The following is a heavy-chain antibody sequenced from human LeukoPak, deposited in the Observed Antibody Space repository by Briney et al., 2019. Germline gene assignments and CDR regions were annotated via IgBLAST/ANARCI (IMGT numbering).Heavy chain of an antibody. CDR1: GGSISSYY. CDR3: AREVRNYDSSGYYSFYYYYGMDV. J-gene: IGHJ6*02. Sequence: PSETLSLTCTVSGGSISSYYWSWIRQPAGKGLEWIGRIYTSGSTNYNPSLKSRVTMSVDTSKNQFSLKLSSVTAADTAVYYCAREVRNYDSSGYYSFYYYYGMDVWGQGTTVTVSS. CDR2: IYTSGST. V-gene: IGHV4-4*07. D-gene: IGHD3-22*01.